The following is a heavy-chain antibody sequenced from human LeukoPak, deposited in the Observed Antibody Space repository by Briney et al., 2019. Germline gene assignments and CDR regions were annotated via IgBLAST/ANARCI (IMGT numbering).Heavy chain of an antibody. Sequence: PGGSLRLSCAASGFTFSSYGMHWVRQAPGKGLEWVAVISYDGSNKYYADSVKGRFTISRDNSKNTLYLQMNSLRAEDTAVYYCANGGYYDSSGYLDAFDIWGQGTMVTVSS. CDR2: ISYDGSNK. V-gene: IGHV3-30*18. CDR1: GFTFSSYG. CDR3: ANGGYYDSSGYLDAFDI. D-gene: IGHD3-22*01. J-gene: IGHJ3*02.